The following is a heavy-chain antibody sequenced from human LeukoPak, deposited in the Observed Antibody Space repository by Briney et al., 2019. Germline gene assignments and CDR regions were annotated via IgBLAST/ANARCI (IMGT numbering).Heavy chain of an antibody. Sequence: GGSLRLSCAASGFTFSSYWMHWVRHAPGKGLVWVSRINSDGSSTSYAGSVKGRFNISRDNAKNSLYLQMNSLIAEDTALYYCAKDIGNGITIFGVVLHVAFDIWGQGTMVTVSS. D-gene: IGHD3-3*01. CDR2: INSDGSST. CDR1: GFTFSSYW. V-gene: IGHV3-74*01. J-gene: IGHJ3*02. CDR3: AKDIGNGITIFGVVLHVAFDI.